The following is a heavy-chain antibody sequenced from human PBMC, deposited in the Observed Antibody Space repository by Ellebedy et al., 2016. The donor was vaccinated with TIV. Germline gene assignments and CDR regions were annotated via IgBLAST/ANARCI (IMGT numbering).Heavy chain of an antibody. CDR2: ISTTDGT. CDR3: ATQLWNTEF. V-gene: IGHV3-23*01. D-gene: IGHD5-24*01. CDR1: ESTFSSYG. Sequence: GESLKISCEASESTFSSYGMSWVRQAPGKGLEWASSISTTDGTHYADSVKGRFTISRDNPKNTLYLQMNSLRVEDTAVYYCATQLWNTEFWGQGTLVIVSS. J-gene: IGHJ4*02.